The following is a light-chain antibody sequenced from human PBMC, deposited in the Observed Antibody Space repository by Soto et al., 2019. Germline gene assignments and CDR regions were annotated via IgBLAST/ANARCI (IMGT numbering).Light chain of an antibody. J-gene: IGLJ2*01. Sequence: QSVLTQPPSASGTPGQRVTISCSGSSSNIGSSYVYWYQQVPGTAPKLLIFSNNQRPSGVPDRFSGSKSGTSASLAISGLRSEDEADYYCAAWDDSLSGVVFGGGTKLTVL. CDR3: AAWDDSLSGVV. CDR2: SNN. V-gene: IGLV1-47*02. CDR1: SSNIGSSY.